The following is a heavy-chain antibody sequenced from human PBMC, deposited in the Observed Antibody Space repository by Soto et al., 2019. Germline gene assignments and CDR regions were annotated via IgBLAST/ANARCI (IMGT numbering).Heavy chain of an antibody. V-gene: IGHV4-30-4*01. J-gene: IGHJ3*02. Sequence: SETLSLTCTVSGGSISSGDYYWSWIRQPPGKGLEWIGYIYYSGSTYYNPSLKSRVTISVDTSKNQFSLKLSSVTAADTAVYYCARAGIAARPADFDIWGQGTMVTVSS. CDR3: ARAGIAARPADFDI. D-gene: IGHD6-6*01. CDR1: GGSISSGDYY. CDR2: IYYSGST.